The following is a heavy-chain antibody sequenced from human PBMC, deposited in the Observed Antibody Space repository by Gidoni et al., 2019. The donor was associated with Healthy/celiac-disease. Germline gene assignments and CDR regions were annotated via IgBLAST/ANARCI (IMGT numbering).Heavy chain of an antibody. CDR3: AREYYDFWSGYYLDY. CDR1: GDTFTSYA. CDR2: INAGNGNT. D-gene: IGHD3-3*01. Sequence: QVQLVQAGAEVKKPGASVKVSCKASGDTFTSYAMHWVRQAPGQRLEWMGWINAGNGNTKYSQKFQGRVTITRDTSASTAYMELSSLRSEDTAVYYCAREYYDFWSGYYLDYWGQGTLVTVSS. J-gene: IGHJ4*02. V-gene: IGHV1-3*01.